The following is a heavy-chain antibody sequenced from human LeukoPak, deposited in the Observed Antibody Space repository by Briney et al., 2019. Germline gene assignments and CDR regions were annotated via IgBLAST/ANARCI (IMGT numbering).Heavy chain of an antibody. CDR3: ARVGGDCSGGSCYVDNDAFDI. D-gene: IGHD2-15*01. Sequence: SETLSLTCTVSGGSISSYYWSWIRQPPGGGLGWIGYIYYSGSTNYNPSLKSRVTISVDTSKNQFSLKMSSVTAADTAVYYCARVGGDCSGGSCYVDNDAFDIWGQGTMVTVSS. V-gene: IGHV4-59*01. CDR2: IYYSGST. CDR1: GGSISSYY. J-gene: IGHJ3*02.